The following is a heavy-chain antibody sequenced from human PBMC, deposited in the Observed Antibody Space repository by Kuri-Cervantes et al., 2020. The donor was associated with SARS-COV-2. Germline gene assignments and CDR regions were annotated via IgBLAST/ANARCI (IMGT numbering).Heavy chain of an antibody. V-gene: IGHV4-34*01. CDR2: VSHSGST. J-gene: IGHJ4*02. D-gene: IGHD6-13*01. CDR1: GGSISGYY. CDR3: ARDGSSRDY. Sequence: LRLSCTVSGGSISGYYWSWIRQPPGKGLEWIGEVSHSGSTNYNASLKSRVIISLDTSKNQFSLKLSSVTAADTAVYYCARDGSSRDYWGQGTLVTVSS.